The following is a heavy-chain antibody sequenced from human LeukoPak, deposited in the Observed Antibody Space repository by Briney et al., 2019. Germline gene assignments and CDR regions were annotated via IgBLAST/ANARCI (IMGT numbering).Heavy chain of an antibody. V-gene: IGHV3-48*03. CDR3: ARVGQWLVNY. CDR2: TSSSGYTR. J-gene: IGHJ4*02. CDR1: GFTFSSYE. D-gene: IGHD6-19*01. Sequence: PGGSLRLSCAASGFTFSSYEMNWVRQAPGKGLEWVSYTSSSGYTRYYADSVKGRFTISRDNAKNSLYLQMNSLGAEDTAVYYCARVGQWLVNYWGRGTLVTVSS.